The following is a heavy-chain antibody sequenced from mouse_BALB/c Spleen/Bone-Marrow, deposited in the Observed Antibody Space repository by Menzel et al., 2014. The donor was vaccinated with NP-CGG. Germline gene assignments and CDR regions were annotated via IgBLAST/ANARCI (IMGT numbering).Heavy chain of an antibody. Sequence: VQLQQSGTVLARPGAAVKMSCKASGYTFSNYWMHWVKQRPGQGLEWIGTIYPGNSDTTYNQKFKGKAKLTAVTSTSTTYVELNSLTNEDSAVDYCTTLARNDFDYWGQGTTLTVSS. J-gene: IGHJ2*01. CDR2: IYPGNSDT. CDR1: GYTFSNYW. D-gene: IGHD3-1*01. CDR3: TTLARNDFDY. V-gene: IGHV1-5*01.